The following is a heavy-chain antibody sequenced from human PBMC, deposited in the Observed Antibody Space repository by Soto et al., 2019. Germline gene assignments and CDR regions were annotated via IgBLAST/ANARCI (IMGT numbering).Heavy chain of an antibody. CDR2: IKTDGSEK. J-gene: IGHJ4*02. Sequence: AGGSLRLSCAASGLSVSANDMTWVRQAPGKGLEWVANIKTDGSEKYYVDFVKGRFTISRDNAKNSLYLQMNSLRAEDTAVYYCARGTLWNGYQFFDYWGQGTLVTVSS. V-gene: IGHV3-7*01. CDR3: ARGTLWNGYQFFDY. D-gene: IGHD3-3*01. CDR1: GLSVSAND.